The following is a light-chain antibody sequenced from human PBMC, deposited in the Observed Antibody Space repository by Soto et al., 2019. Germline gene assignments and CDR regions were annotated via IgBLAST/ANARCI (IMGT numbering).Light chain of an antibody. CDR2: DDD. J-gene: IGLJ1*01. V-gene: IGLV1-51*01. CDR1: SSNIGGNS. CDR3: GSWDSSLSAYV. Sequence: QSVMTQPPSLSADPGQSVTISCSASSSNIGGNSVSWSQQLPGTAPKLLIYDDDKRPSGIPDRFSGSKSGTSATLGITGFQTGDEADYYCGSWDSSLSAYVFGTGTKLTVL.